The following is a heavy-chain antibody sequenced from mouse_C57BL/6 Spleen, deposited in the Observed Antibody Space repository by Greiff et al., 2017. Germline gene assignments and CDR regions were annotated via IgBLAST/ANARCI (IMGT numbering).Heavy chain of an antibody. Sequence: VHVVESGAELVKPGASVKISCKASGYAFSSYWMNWVKQRPGKGLEWIGQIYPGDGDTNYNGKFKGKAKLTADKSSSTAYMQLSSLTSEDSAVYFCARTGYDEGGAMDYWGQGTSVTVSS. CDR3: ARTGYDEGGAMDY. J-gene: IGHJ4*01. CDR1: GYAFSSYW. CDR2: IYPGDGDT. D-gene: IGHD2-3*01. V-gene: IGHV1-80*01.